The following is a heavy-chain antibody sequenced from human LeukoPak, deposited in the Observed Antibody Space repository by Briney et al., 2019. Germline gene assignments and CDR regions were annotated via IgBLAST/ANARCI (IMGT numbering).Heavy chain of an antibody. Sequence: SETLSLTCTVSGGSISSSSYYWGWIRQPPGKGLEWIGSIYYSGSTYYNPSLKSRVTISVDTSKNQFSLKLSSVTAADTAVYYCARSGRYYDSSGPIDYWGQGTLVTVSS. CDR2: IYYSGST. CDR3: ARSGRYYDSSGPIDY. J-gene: IGHJ4*02. CDR1: GGSISSSSYY. D-gene: IGHD3-22*01. V-gene: IGHV4-39*07.